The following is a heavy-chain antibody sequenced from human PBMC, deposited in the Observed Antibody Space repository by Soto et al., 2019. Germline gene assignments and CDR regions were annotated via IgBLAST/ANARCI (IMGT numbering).Heavy chain of an antibody. CDR2: IYHSGST. Sequence: SETLSLTCAVSGGSIRSGGSSWSWIRQPPGKGLEWIGYIYHSGSTYYNPSLKSRVTISVDRSKNQFSLKLSSVTAADTAVYYCARAGDSSGPVALGYWGQGTLVTVSS. CDR3: ARAGDSSGPVALGY. V-gene: IGHV4-30-2*01. D-gene: IGHD6-19*01. J-gene: IGHJ4*02. CDR1: GGSIRSGGSS.